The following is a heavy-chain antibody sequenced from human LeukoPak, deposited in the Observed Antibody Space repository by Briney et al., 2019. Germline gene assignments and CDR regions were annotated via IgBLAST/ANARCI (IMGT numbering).Heavy chain of an antibody. Sequence: SEPLSLTCTVSGGSISSYYWNWIRQPPGKGLVWIGYIYSSGSTNHKPARKSQGPMSVDTSKNQDSLKMSSVTAAGTAVYYCARGPRSGRFGVGPYFGMDVWGQGTTVTVSS. CDR1: GGSISSYY. D-gene: IGHD2-15*01. V-gene: IGHV4-59*01. J-gene: IGHJ6*02. CDR3: ARGPRSGRFGVGPYFGMDV. CDR2: IYSSGST.